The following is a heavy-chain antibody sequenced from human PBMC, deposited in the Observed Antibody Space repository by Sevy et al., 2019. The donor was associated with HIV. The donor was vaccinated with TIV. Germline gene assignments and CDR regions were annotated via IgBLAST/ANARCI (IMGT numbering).Heavy chain of an antibody. CDR3: AKDQIKVDIVVVPAANYYYYGMDV. D-gene: IGHD2-2*01. J-gene: IGHJ6*02. Sequence: GGSLRLSCAASGFTFSSYAMSWVRQAPGKGLEWVSAISGSGGSTYYADSVKGRFTISRDNSKNTLYLQMNSLRAEDTAVYYCAKDQIKVDIVVVPAANYYYYGMDVWGQGTTVTVSS. CDR2: ISGSGGST. V-gene: IGHV3-23*01. CDR1: GFTFSSYA.